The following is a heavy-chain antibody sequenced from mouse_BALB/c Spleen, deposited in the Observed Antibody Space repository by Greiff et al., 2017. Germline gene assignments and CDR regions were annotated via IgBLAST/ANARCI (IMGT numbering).Heavy chain of an antibody. CDR3: ARARFLRLVAY. D-gene: IGHD1-2*01. Sequence: EVLLVESGAELVRPGALVKLSCKASGFNITDYYMHWVKQRPENGNTMYDPKFQGKASITADTSSNTAYLQLSSLTSEDTAVYYCARARFLRLVAYWGQGTLVTVSA. CDR1: GFNITDYY. V-gene: IGHV14-1*02. CDR2: NGNT. J-gene: IGHJ3*01.